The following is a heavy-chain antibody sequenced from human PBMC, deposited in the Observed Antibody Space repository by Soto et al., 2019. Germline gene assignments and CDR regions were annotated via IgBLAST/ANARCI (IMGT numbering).Heavy chain of an antibody. V-gene: IGHV1-8*01. J-gene: IGHJ4*02. CDR1: GYTFNSSD. CDR2: MKPNSGNT. D-gene: IGHD6-19*01. CDR3: AILGIAVAGTKY. Sequence: QVQLVQSGAEVKKPGTSVKVSCKASGYTFNSSDINWLRQATGQGLEWMGWMKPNSGNTGYAQKIQGRVTMTRNNSISTAYMERSSLRSEDTAVYYCAILGIAVAGTKYWGQGTLVTGYS.